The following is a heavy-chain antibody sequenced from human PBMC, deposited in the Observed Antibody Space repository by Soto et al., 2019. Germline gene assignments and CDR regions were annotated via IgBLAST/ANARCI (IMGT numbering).Heavy chain of an antibody. CDR1: GFTFSSYS. V-gene: IGHV3-48*02. J-gene: IGHJ4*02. CDR3: ARDLGYCSGGSCYVAHFDY. Sequence: GGSLRLSCAASGFTFSSYSMNWVRQAPGKGLEWVSYISSSSSTIYYADSVKGRFTISRDNAKNSLYLQMNSLRDEDTAVYYCARDLGYCSGGSCYVAHFDYWGQGTLVTVSS. CDR2: ISSSSSTI. D-gene: IGHD2-15*01.